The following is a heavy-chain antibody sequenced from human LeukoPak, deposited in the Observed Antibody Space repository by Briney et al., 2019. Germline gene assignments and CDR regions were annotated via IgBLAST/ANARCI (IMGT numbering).Heavy chain of an antibody. Sequence: PGGSLRLSCAASGFTFSRYWMSWVRQAPGKGLEWLANMKEDGSVEYYVDSVKGRFTISRDNSKNTLYLQMNSLRVEDTAVYYCAKDTESYDSSGIIDQWGQGTLVTVSS. V-gene: IGHV3-7*01. J-gene: IGHJ4*02. CDR3: AKDTESYDSSGIIDQ. CDR1: GFTFSRYW. D-gene: IGHD3-22*01. CDR2: MKEDGSVE.